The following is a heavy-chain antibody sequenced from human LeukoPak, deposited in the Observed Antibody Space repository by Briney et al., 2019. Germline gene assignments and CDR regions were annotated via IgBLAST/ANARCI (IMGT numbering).Heavy chain of an antibody. CDR2: IKQDGSEK. D-gene: IGHD2-15*01. CDR3: ARESGYCSGGSCRTIPMDV. V-gene: IGHV3-7*01. Sequence: GGSLRLSCVASGFTFSSYWMSWVRQAPGKGLEWVANIKQDGSEKYYVDSVKGRFTISRDNAKNSLYLQMNSLRAEDTAVYYCARESGYCSGGSCRTIPMDVWGQGTTVTVSS. CDR1: GFTFSSYW. J-gene: IGHJ6*02.